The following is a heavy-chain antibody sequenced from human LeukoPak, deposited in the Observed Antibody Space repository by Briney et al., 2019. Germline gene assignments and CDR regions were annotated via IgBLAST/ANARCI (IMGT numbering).Heavy chain of an antibody. CDR2: INWNGGSI. J-gene: IGHJ4*02. Sequence: PGGSMRLSCAASGFTFDDYGMSWVRQAPGKGLEWVSGINWNGGSIGYADSVKGRFTIPRDNAKNSLYLQMNSLRAEDTALYYCARGSAYCGGDCYSYYFDYWGQGTLVTVSS. V-gene: IGHV3-20*04. D-gene: IGHD2-21*02. CDR3: ARGSAYCGGDCYSYYFDY. CDR1: GFTFDDYG.